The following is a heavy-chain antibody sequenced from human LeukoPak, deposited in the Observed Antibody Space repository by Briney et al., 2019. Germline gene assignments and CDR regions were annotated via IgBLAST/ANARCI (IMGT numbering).Heavy chain of an antibody. Sequence: SETLSLTCTVSGGSISRYYWSWSRQPPGKGLEWIGYIYYSGSTNYNPSLKSRVTISVDTSKNQFSLKLSSVTAADTAVYYCARNSYSSSWYNYYYYGMDVWGQGTTVTVSS. CDR1: GGSISRYY. V-gene: IGHV4-59*01. CDR3: ARNSYSSSWYNYYYYGMDV. J-gene: IGHJ6*02. D-gene: IGHD6-13*01. CDR2: IYYSGST.